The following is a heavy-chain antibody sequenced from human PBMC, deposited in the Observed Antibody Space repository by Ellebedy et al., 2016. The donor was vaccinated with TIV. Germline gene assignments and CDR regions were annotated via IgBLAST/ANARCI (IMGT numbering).Heavy chain of an antibody. Sequence: AASVTVSCKASGYTFMSYSLPWVRQAPGQGLEGMGWVSGYNGNTNYAQNVQGRVTMTTDNSTNPAYMELRSLTSDDTAVYFCARTSRYAYNSSCDYWGQGTLVTVSS. CDR2: VSGYNGNT. J-gene: IGHJ4*02. V-gene: IGHV1-18*01. D-gene: IGHD6-13*01. CDR1: GYTFMSYS. CDR3: ARTSRYAYNSSCDY.